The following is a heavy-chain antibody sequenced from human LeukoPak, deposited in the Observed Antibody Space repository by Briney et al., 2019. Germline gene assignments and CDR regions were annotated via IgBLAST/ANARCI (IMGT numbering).Heavy chain of an antibody. Sequence: SETLSLTCTVSGGSISSGSYYWNWIRQPAGKGLEWIGRIYTSGSTKYNPSLKSRVTISIDTSRKQFSLNLSSVTAADTAVYYCARDRLTGPVGANWFDPWGQGSLVTVSS. D-gene: IGHD7-27*01. CDR1: GGSISSGSYY. V-gene: IGHV4-61*02. J-gene: IGHJ5*02. CDR2: IYTSGST. CDR3: ARDRLTGPVGANWFDP.